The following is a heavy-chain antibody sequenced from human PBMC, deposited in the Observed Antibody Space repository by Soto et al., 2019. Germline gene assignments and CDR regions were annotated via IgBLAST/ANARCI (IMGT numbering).Heavy chain of an antibody. Sequence: ASVKVSCKASGYTFTSYGISWVRQAPGQGLEWMGWISAYNGNTNYAQKLQGRVTMTTDTSTSTAYMELRSLRSDDTAVYYCARYYCAHCESWDDFDVWGQGTMVTVSS. V-gene: IGHV1-18*01. CDR3: ARYYCAHCESWDDFDV. CDR1: GYTFTSYG. J-gene: IGHJ6*02. CDR2: ISAYNGNT. D-gene: IGHD3-10*01.